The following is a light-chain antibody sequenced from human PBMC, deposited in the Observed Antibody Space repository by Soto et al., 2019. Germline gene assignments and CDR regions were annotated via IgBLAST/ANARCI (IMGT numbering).Light chain of an antibody. CDR2: DAS. V-gene: IGKV1-39*01. CDR1: QTINSY. CDR3: QQSYSSSWT. Sequence: DIQMTQSPSSLSVSVGDTVTITCRASQTINSYLHWYQQKPGKAPKLLIYDASSLQSGVPSRFSGSGSGTDFTLTISSLLPEDFATYYCQQSYSSSWTFGQGTKVEIK. J-gene: IGKJ1*01.